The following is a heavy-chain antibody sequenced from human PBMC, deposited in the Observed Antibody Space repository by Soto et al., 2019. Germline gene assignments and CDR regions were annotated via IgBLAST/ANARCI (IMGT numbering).Heavy chain of an antibody. CDR2: IRSKAYGGTT. J-gene: IGHJ1*01. CDR3: TREDPDYYDSSGYYIGYFQH. Sequence: HPGGSLRLSCTASGFTFGDYAMSWFRQAPGKGLEWVGFIRSKAYGGTTEYAASVKGRFTISRDDSKSIAYLQMNSLKTEDTAVYYCTREDPDYYDSSGYYIGYFQHWGQGTLVTVSS. CDR1: GFTFGDYA. V-gene: IGHV3-49*03. D-gene: IGHD3-22*01.